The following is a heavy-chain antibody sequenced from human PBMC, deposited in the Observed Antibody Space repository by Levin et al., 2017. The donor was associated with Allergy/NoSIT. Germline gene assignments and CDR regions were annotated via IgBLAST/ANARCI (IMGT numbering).Heavy chain of an antibody. Sequence: EASVKVSCKGSGYSFTSYWIGWVRQMPGKGLEWMGIIYPGDSDTRYSPSFQGQVTISADKSISTAYLQWSSLKASDTAMYYCARHLLAQYYFDYWGQGTLVTVSS. D-gene: IGHD2-8*02. V-gene: IGHV5-51*01. CDR2: IYPGDSDT. CDR1: GYSFTSYW. CDR3: ARHLLAQYYFDY. J-gene: IGHJ4*02.